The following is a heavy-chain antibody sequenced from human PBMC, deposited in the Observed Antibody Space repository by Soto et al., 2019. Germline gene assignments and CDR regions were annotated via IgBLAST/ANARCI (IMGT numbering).Heavy chain of an antibody. CDR3: AREGGSGYSGYDYYYYYGMDV. V-gene: IGHV1-69*08. D-gene: IGHD5-12*01. Sequence: QVQLVQSGAEVKKPGSSVKVSCKASGGTFSSYTISWVRQAPGQGLEWMGRIIPILGIANYAQKFQGRVTITADQSTSTAYMELSSLRSEDTAVYYCAREGGSGYSGYDYYYYYGMDVWGQGTTVTVSS. J-gene: IGHJ6*02. CDR1: GGTFSSYT. CDR2: IIPILGIA.